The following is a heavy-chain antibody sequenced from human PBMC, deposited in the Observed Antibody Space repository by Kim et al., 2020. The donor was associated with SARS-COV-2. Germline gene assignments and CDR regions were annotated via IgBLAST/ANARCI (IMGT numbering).Heavy chain of an antibody. Sequence: SQTLSLTCAISGDSVSSNRAAWNWIRQSPSRGLEWLGKTYYRSKWINEYAVSVRSRITINADTSKNQLSLQLNSVTAEDTALYFCARTSKRMEVGGSGNYHCGMDVWGQGTTVTVSS. D-gene: IGHD2-15*01. CDR3: ARTSKRMEVGGSGNYHCGMDV. CDR2: TYYRSKWIN. CDR1: GDSVSSNRAA. V-gene: IGHV6-1*01. J-gene: IGHJ6*02.